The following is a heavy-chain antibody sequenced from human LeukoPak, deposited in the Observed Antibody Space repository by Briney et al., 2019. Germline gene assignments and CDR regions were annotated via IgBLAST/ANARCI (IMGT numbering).Heavy chain of an antibody. V-gene: IGHV3-21*01. CDR1: GFTFGSHS. CDR3: AGYTALVGYFDY. CDR2: ISSSSSYI. J-gene: IGHJ4*02. D-gene: IGHD5-18*01. Sequence: PGGSLRLSCAASGFTFGSHSMNWVRQAPGKGLEWVSSISSSSSYIYYADSVKGRFTISRDNAKNSLYLQMNSLRAEDTAVYYCAGYTALVGYFDYWGQGTLVTVSS.